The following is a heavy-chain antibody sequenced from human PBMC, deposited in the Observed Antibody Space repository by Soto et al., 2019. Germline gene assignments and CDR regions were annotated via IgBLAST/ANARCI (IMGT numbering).Heavy chain of an antibody. V-gene: IGHV3-23*01. CDR1: GFTLRSYV. CDR2: ISGSGGRT. Sequence: GGSLRLSCAASGFTLRSYVMSWVRQAPGKGLEWVSSISGSGGRTYNADSVKGRFTISRDNSKNTLFLQMNSLRDGDTAVYYCAKSREVQWLSDDYYYGMDVWGQGTTVTVSS. D-gene: IGHD6-19*01. CDR3: AKSREVQWLSDDYYYGMDV. J-gene: IGHJ6*02.